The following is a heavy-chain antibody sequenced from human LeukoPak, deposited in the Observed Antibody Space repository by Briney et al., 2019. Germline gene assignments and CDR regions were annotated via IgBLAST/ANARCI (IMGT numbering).Heavy chain of an antibody. CDR2: MNPNSDNT. J-gene: IGHJ6*02. V-gene: IGHV1-8*01. Sequence: ASVKVSCKASGYTFTSYDINWVRQATGQGLEWMGWMNPNSDNTGYAQKFQGRVTMTRNTSISTAYMELSSLRSEDTAVYYCARGLSYTNYYYYYGMDVWGQGTTVTVSS. CDR3: ARGLSYTNYYYYYGMDV. CDR1: GYTFTSYD. D-gene: IGHD3-16*02.